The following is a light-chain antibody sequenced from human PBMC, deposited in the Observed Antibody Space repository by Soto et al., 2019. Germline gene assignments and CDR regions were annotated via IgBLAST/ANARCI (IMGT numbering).Light chain of an antibody. CDR2: DVS. CDR3: SSYTSSSTLV. V-gene: IGLV2-14*01. CDR1: SSDVGGYHY. J-gene: IGLJ2*01. Sequence: QSVLTQPASVSGSPGKSITISCTGTSSDVGGYHYVSWYQQHPGKAPILMIYDVSNRPSGVSNRFSGSKSGNTASLTSSGLQAEDEADYYCSSYTSSSTLVFGGGTKLTVL.